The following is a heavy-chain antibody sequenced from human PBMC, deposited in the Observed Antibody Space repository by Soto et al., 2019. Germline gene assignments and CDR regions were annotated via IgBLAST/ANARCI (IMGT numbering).Heavy chain of an antibody. J-gene: IGHJ4*02. Sequence: QVQLQESGPGLVKTSGTLSLTCAVSGGSISDNWWSWVRQPPGKGLEWIGEIYHSGTTNYNPSLKSRVTISLDKSASQISLTLNSVTAADTVVYYCARHVAVACTRSFDYWGQGTLVTVSS. CDR1: GGSISDNW. D-gene: IGHD6-19*01. CDR2: IYHSGTT. CDR3: ARHVAVACTRSFDY. V-gene: IGHV4-4*02.